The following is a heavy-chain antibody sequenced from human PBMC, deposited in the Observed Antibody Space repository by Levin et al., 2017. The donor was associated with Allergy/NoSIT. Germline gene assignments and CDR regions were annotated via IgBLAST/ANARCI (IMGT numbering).Heavy chain of an antibody. V-gene: IGHV3-30*18. CDR2: ISYDGTNK. CDR1: GFTFSSYG. J-gene: IGHJ4*02. Sequence: GGSLRLSCAASGFTFSSYGMHWVRQAPGKGLEWVAVISYDGTNKYYGDFVKGRFTISRDNSKNTLYLQMNSLTAEDTAVYYCAKEWTVTTFLDHWGQGTLVTVSS. D-gene: IGHD4-17*01. CDR3: AKEWTVTTFLDH.